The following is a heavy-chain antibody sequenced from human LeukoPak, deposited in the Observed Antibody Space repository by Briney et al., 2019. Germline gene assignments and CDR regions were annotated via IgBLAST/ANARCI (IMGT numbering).Heavy chain of an antibody. D-gene: IGHD2-2*01. CDR1: GFTFSSYW. CDR3: AREPRVVVPAADQNYGMDV. V-gene: IGHV3-74*01. J-gene: IGHJ6*02. CDR2: INSDGSST. Sequence: GRSLRLSCAASGFTFSSYWMHWVRQAPGKGLVWISRINSDGSSTSYADSVKGRFTISRDNAKNTLYLQMNSLRAEDTAVYYCAREPRVVVPAADQNYGMDVWGQGTTVTVSS.